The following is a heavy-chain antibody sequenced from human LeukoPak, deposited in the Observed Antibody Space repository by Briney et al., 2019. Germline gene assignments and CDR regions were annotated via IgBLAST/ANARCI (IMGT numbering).Heavy chain of an antibody. CDR3: AKEGGYSYGYVR. J-gene: IGHJ4*02. CDR2: IRYDGSNK. CDR1: GFTFSSYG. Sequence: PGGSLRLSCAASGFTFSSYGIHWVRQAPGKGLEWVAFIRYDGSNKYYADSVKGRFTISRDNSKNTLYLQMNSLRAEDTAVYYCAKEGGYSYGYVRWGQGTLVTVSS. D-gene: IGHD5-18*01. V-gene: IGHV3-30*02.